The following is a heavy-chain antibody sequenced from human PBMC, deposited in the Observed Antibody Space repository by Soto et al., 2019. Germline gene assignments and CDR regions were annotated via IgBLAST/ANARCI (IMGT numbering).Heavy chain of an antibody. CDR1: GDSISSGEYY. CDR2: VHYSGST. V-gene: IGHV4-31*03. CDR3: ARRPTGSGSSYFEN. Sequence: QVHLQESGPGLVKPSETLSLTCSVSGDSISSGEYYWNWIRQHPVKGLECIGFVHYSGSTFYNPSLESRVSISIDTSQNRFSLKVTSVTSADTAVYYCARRPTGSGSSYFENWGQGTLITVSS. J-gene: IGHJ4*02. D-gene: IGHD3-10*01.